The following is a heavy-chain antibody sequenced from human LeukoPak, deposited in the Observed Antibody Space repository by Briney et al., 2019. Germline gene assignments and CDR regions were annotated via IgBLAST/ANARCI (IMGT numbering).Heavy chain of an antibody. CDR2: ISGSGGST. J-gene: IGHJ4*02. CDR1: GFTFSSYA. CDR3: AKGRGSSGWYLVDDY. D-gene: IGHD6-19*01. Sequence: GGSLRLSCAASGFTFSSYAMSWVRQAPGKGLEWVSAISGSGGSTYCADSVKGRFTISRDNSKNTLYLQMNSLRAEDTAVYYCAKGRGSSGWYLVDDYWGQGTLVTVSS. V-gene: IGHV3-23*01.